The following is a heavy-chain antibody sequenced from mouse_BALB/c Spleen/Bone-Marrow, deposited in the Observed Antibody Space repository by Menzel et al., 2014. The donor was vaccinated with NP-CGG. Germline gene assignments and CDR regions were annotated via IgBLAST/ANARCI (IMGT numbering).Heavy chain of an antibody. V-gene: IGHV1-67*01. J-gene: IGHJ2*01. Sequence: VQLQQSGPELVRPGASVKISCTGSGYTFADYAMHWAKQSHAKSLEWIGVISTYSGNTKYNQKFKGKATMTVDKSSSTAYMELDRLTSEDSAIYYCARSNYGSSYVFDYWGQGTTLTVSS. CDR2: ISTYSGNT. CDR1: GYTFADYA. CDR3: ARSNYGSSYVFDY. D-gene: IGHD1-1*01.